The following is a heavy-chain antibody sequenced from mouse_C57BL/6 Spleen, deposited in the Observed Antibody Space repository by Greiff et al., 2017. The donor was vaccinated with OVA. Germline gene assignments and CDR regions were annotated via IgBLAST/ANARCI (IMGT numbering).Heavy chain of an antibody. D-gene: IGHD6-1*01. CDR3: TSSGGGY. J-gene: IGHJ2*01. V-gene: IGHV1-15*01. CDR2: IDPETGGT. Sequence: QVHVKQSGAELVRPGASVTLSCKASGYTFTDYEMHWVKQTPVHGLEWIGAIDPETGGTAYNQKFKGKAILTADKSSSTAYMELRSLTSEDSAVYYCTSSGGGYWGQGTTLTVSS. CDR1: GYTFTDYE.